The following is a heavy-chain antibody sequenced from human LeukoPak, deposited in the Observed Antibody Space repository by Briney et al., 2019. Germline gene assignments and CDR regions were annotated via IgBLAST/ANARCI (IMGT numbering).Heavy chain of an antibody. D-gene: IGHD2-15*01. CDR2: IRDDGSKT. CDR3: AKGVASYYYMDV. CDR1: GFTFSSHG. J-gene: IGHJ6*03. V-gene: IGHV3-30*02. Sequence: PGGSLRLSCVGSGFTFSSHGLHWVRQAPGKGLEWVAFIRDDGSKTHYADSLKGRFTISRDNSKNTLYLQMNSLRAEDTAVYYCAKGVASYYYMDVWGKGTTVTVSS.